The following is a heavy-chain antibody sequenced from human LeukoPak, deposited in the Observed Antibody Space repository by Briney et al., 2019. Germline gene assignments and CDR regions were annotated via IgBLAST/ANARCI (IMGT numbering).Heavy chain of an antibody. CDR2: ISYDGSNK. Sequence: GGSLRLSCAASGFTFSSYAMHWVRQAPGKGLEWVAVISYDGSNKYYADSVKGRFTISRDNSKNTLYLQMNSLRAEDTAVYYCARAFLQWLLRADAFDIWGQGTMVTVSS. D-gene: IGHD6-19*01. J-gene: IGHJ3*02. CDR1: GFTFSSYA. CDR3: ARAFLQWLLRADAFDI. V-gene: IGHV3-30-3*01.